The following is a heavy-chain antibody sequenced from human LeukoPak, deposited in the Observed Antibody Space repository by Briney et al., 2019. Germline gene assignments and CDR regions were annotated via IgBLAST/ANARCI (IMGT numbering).Heavy chain of an antibody. Sequence: GASVKVSCKASGYTFTGYYMHWARQAPGQGLDCMGWINPNSGGTNYAQKFQGRVTMTRDTSISTAYMELSRLRSDDTAVYYCARDFISSSWEGDWFDPWGQGTLVTVCS. CDR2: INPNSGGT. D-gene: IGHD6-13*01. V-gene: IGHV1-2*02. J-gene: IGHJ5*02. CDR1: GYTFTGYY. CDR3: ARDFISSSWEGDWFDP.